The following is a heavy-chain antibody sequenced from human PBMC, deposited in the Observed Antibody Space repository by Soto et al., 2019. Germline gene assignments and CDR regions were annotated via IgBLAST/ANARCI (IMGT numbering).Heavy chain of an antibody. V-gene: IGHV3-23*01. Sequence: EVQLLESGGGLVQPGGSLRLSCAASGFTFSSYAMSWVRQAPGKGLEWVSAVSGSGGSTYYADSVKGRFTISRDNSKNTLYLQMNSLRAEDTAVYYCARWQYQLLPHFDYWGQGTLVTVSS. CDR2: VSGSGGST. CDR1: GFTFSSYA. CDR3: ARWQYQLLPHFDY. J-gene: IGHJ4*02. D-gene: IGHD2-2*01.